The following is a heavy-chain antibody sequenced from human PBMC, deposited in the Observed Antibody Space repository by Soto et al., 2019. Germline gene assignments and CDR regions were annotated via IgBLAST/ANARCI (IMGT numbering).Heavy chain of an antibody. D-gene: IGHD5-18*01. CDR3: ASNSYGYILYDY. J-gene: IGHJ4*02. Sequence: PSETLSLTCTVSGGSISSSSYYWGWIRQPPGKGLEWIGSIYYSGYTYYNPSLKSRVTISVDTSKNQFSLKLSSVTAADTAVYYCASNSYGYILYDYRGQGTLVTVSS. CDR1: GGSISSSSYY. CDR2: IYYSGYT. V-gene: IGHV4-39*01.